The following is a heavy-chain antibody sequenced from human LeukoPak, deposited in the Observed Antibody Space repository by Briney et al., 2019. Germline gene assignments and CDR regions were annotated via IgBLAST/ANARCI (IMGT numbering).Heavy chain of an antibody. CDR1: GFNFIVYR. J-gene: IGHJ4*02. CDR2: LSPSSTTI. CDR3: ARQLRYRVDY. D-gene: IGHD3-9*01. V-gene: IGHV3-48*01. Sequence: GGSLRLSCAASGFNFIVYRMNWVRQAPGKGLEWLSYLSPSSTTIYYADSVKGRFTISRDNSKNTLYLQMNSLKPEDTAVYYCARQLRYRVDYWGQGTLVTVSS.